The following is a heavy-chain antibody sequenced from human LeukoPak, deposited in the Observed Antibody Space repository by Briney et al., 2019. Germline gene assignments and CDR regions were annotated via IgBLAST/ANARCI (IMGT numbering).Heavy chain of an antibody. D-gene: IGHD6-19*01. CDR2: IYYSRST. CDR1: GGSIRRYY. Sequence: PSEALSLTCIDSGGSIRRYYWSWIRQPPGRGLERMRYIYYSRSTNYNPSIKSRVTISVDTSTNQCSLKLSSVTAADTAVYYWARLTPVTYSSCWYVDAFDIWGQGTMVTVSS. CDR3: ARLTPVTYSSCWYVDAFDI. V-gene: IGHV4-59*01. J-gene: IGHJ3*02.